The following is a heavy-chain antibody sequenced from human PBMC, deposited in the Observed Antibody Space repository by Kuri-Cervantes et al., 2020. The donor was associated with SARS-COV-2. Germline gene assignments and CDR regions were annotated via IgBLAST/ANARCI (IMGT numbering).Heavy chain of an antibody. CDR2: ISSSSSYT. Sequence: LSLTCAASGFTFSDYYMSWIRQAPGKGLEWVSYISSSSSYTNYADSVKGRFTISRDNSKNTLYLQMNSLRAEDTAVYYCARDVLYCSGGSCLSRRGMDVWGQGTTVAVSS. J-gene: IGHJ6*02. CDR3: ARDVLYCSGGSCLSRRGMDV. CDR1: GFTFSDYY. V-gene: IGHV3-11*06. D-gene: IGHD2-15*01.